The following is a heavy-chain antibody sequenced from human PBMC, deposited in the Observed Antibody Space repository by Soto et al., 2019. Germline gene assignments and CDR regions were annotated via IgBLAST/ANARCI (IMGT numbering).Heavy chain of an antibody. Sequence: QVTLKESGPVLVKPTETLTLTCTVSGFSLRNARMGVSWIRQPPGKALEWLAHILSSDEKSYNTSLKGRLTHSQYTSKSQVVLTMTNMDPVDTATYFCARMLAVNYYYYYVDVWGEGTTVTVSS. J-gene: IGHJ6*03. D-gene: IGHD3-22*01. CDR3: ARMLAVNYYYYYVDV. CDR2: ILSSDEK. CDR1: GFSLRNARMG. V-gene: IGHV2-26*01.